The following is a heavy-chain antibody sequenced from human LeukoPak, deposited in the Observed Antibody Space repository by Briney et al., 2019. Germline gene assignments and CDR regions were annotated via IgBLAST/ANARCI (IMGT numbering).Heavy chain of an antibody. V-gene: IGHV1-18*01. D-gene: IGHD4-17*01. Sequence: ASVKVSCKASGYTFTSYAMNWVRQAPGQGHEWMGWISAYNGNTNYAQKLQGRVTMTTDTSTSTAYMELRSLRSDDTAVYYCARVDDYGVLEYWGQGTLLTVSS. CDR3: ARVDDYGVLEY. CDR1: GYTFTSYA. J-gene: IGHJ4*02. CDR2: ISAYNGNT.